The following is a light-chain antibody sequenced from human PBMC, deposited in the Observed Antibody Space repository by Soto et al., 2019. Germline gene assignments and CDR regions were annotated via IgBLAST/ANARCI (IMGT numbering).Light chain of an antibody. Sequence: QAVVTQPPSVSGAPGQRVTISCTGSSSNIGGGYDVHWYQQVPGKAPKLLIYYDDLLASGVSDRFSGSKSGTSASLAISGLQSEDEADYYCAAWDDSLIGPVFGTGTKLTVL. CDR2: YDD. J-gene: IGLJ1*01. V-gene: IGLV1-36*01. CDR3: AAWDDSLIGPV. CDR1: SSNIGGGYD.